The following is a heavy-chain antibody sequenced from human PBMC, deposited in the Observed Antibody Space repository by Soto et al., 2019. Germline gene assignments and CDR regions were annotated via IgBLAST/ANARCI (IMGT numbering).Heavy chain of an antibody. CDR2: IYPGDSDT. J-gene: IGHJ6*02. Sequence: PGESLKISCKGSGYSFNSYWIGWVRQMPWKGLEWMGIIYPGDSDTRYSPSFQGQVTISADKSINTAYLQWSSLKASDTAMYYCAIFTIFGIISPYGMDVWGQGTTVTVSS. D-gene: IGHD3-3*01. CDR1: GYSFNSYW. V-gene: IGHV5-51*01. CDR3: AIFTIFGIISPYGMDV.